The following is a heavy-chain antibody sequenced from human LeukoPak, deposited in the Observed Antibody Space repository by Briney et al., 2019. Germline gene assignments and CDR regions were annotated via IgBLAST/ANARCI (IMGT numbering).Heavy chain of an antibody. CDR3: ARAATYNWNDVNY. V-gene: IGHV1-2*02. Sequence: ASVKVSCKASGYTFTAYYLHWVRQAPGQGLEWMGWISTNSGSTNFAQKFKGRVTMTRDTPIATAYMDLTTLRSDDTAVYYCARAATYNWNDVNYWGQGTLVTVSS. J-gene: IGHJ4*02. CDR2: ISTNSGST. CDR1: GYTFTAYY. D-gene: IGHD1-20*01.